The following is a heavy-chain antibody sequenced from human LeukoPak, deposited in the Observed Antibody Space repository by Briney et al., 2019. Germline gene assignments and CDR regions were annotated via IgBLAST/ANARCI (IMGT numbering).Heavy chain of an antibody. V-gene: IGHV3-21*01. D-gene: IGHD5-18*01. CDR3: ARGVNVDTAMTDY. J-gene: IGHJ4*02. CDR1: GVTFSSYV. CDR2: ISASSSYT. Sequence: GGSLRLSCEASGVTFSSYVMSWVRQAPGKGLEWVSSISASSSYTYYAESVKGRSTISRDNAKNSVYLQMNSLRVDDTAVYYCARGVNVDTAMTDYWGQGTLVTVSS.